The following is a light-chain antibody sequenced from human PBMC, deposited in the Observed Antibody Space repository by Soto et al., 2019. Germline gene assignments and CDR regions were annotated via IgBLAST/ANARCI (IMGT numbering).Light chain of an antibody. CDR2: GAS. CDR3: QQYGSSPPVT. J-gene: IGKJ1*01. Sequence: EIVLTQSPGTLSLSPGERATLSCRSSQSVSSSYLAWYQQKPGQAPRLLIYGASSRATGIPERFSGSGSGTDFPLTISRLEPEDFAVYYCQQYGSSPPVTFGQGTKVESK. CDR1: QSVSSSY. V-gene: IGKV3-20*01.